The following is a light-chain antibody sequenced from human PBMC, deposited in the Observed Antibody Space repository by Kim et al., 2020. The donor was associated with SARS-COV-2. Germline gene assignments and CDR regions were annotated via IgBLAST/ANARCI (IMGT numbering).Light chain of an antibody. CDR2: MAS. Sequence: SVGDRVTITCRASQSIGSGLAWYQQKPGTAPKPLIYMASNLGSGVPSRFSGSGSGADFTLTITSLQPDDFATYYCQQYNNYSPWTFGQGTKVEIK. V-gene: IGKV1-5*03. CDR1: QSIGSG. J-gene: IGKJ1*01. CDR3: QQYNNYSPWT.